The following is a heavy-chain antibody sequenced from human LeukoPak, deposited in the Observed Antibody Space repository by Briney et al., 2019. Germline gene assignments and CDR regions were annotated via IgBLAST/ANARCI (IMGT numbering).Heavy chain of an antibody. D-gene: IGHD6-25*01. Sequence: GGSLRLSCAASGFTFSRYSMNWVRQAPGKGLDWVSSISSSSSYIYYADSVKGRFTISRDNAKTSLYLQMNSLRAEDTAVYYCARDLTAAAHFDYWGQGTLVTVSS. CDR1: GFTFSRYS. V-gene: IGHV3-21*01. J-gene: IGHJ4*02. CDR3: ARDLTAAAHFDY. CDR2: ISSSSSYI.